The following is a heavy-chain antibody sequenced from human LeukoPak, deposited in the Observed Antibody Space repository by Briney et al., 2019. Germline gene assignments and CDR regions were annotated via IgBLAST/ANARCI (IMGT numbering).Heavy chain of an antibody. D-gene: IGHD6-13*01. J-gene: IGHJ4*02. CDR1: GYTFTSYG. Sequence: ASVKVSCKASGYTFTSYGISWVRQAPGQGLEWMGWINTNTGNPTYAQGFTGRFVFSLDTSVTTAYLQISSLKTEDTAVYYCARALSIAAAAGGYWGQGTLVTVSS. V-gene: IGHV7-4-1*02. CDR3: ARALSIAAAAGGY. CDR2: INTNTGNP.